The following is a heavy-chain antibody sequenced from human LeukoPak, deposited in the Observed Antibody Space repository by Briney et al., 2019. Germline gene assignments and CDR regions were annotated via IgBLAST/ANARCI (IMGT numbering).Heavy chain of an antibody. Sequence: SETLSLTCAVYGGSFSGYYWSWIRQPPGKGLEWIGEINHSGSTNYNPSLKSRVTISVDTSKNQFSLKLSSVTAADTAVYYCARGSRYYDFWSGYPTIEDWGQGTLVTVSS. V-gene: IGHV4-34*01. CDR1: GGSFSGYY. J-gene: IGHJ4*02. D-gene: IGHD3-3*01. CDR3: ARGSRYYDFWSGYPTIED. CDR2: INHSGST.